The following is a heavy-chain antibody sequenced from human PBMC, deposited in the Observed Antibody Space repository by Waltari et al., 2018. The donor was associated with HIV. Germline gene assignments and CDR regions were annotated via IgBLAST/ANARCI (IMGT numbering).Heavy chain of an antibody. CDR1: GDSSRRSVYY. J-gene: IGHJ4*02. CDR2: MYGGST. V-gene: IGHV4-39*01. CDR3: ARHGTISNFGY. Sequence: QPLLQESGPGQLQPSAPQSLTCTVSGDSSRRSVYYWGWIRHPPGQGLEWVGSMYGGSTYYNPSLKSRVTISVDTSKNQFSLKVSSVPAAYTAIYYCARHGTISNFGYWGQGTLVSVSS. D-gene: IGHD3-3*01.